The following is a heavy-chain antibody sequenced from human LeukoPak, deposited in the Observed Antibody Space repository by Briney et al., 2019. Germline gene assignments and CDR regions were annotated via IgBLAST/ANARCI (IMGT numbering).Heavy chain of an antibody. CDR3: ARDLFPYSSSSDPGY. CDR2: INPSGGST. CDR1: GYTFTSYY. V-gene: IGHV1-46*01. Sequence: GASVKVSCKASGYTFTSYYMHWVRQAPGRGLEWMGIINPSGGSTSYAQKFQGRVTMTRDTSTSTVYMELSSLRSEDTAVYYCARDLFPYSSSSDPGYWGQGTLVTVSS. D-gene: IGHD6-6*01. J-gene: IGHJ4*02.